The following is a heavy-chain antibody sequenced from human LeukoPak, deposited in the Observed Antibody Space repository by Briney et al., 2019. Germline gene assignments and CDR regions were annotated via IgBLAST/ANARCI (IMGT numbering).Heavy chain of an antibody. CDR3: ARDGYSSGWPFDY. CDR1: GGSISSYY. CDR2: IYTSGST. Sequence: SETLSLTCTVSGGSISSYYWSWLWQPAGKGLEWIGRIYTSGSTNYNPSLTSRVTMSVDTSKNQFSLKLSSVTAADTAVYYCARDGYSSGWPFDYWGQGTLVTVSS. D-gene: IGHD6-19*01. V-gene: IGHV4-4*07. J-gene: IGHJ4*02.